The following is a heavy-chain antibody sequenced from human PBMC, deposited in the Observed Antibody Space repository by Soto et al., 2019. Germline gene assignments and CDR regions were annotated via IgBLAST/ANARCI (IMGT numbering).Heavy chain of an antibody. J-gene: IGHJ4*02. Sequence: QEQLVESGGDVVQPGRSLTLSCAASGVTFSANAMHWVRQAPGKGLEGVAVIAYDGTIKIYRDSVKGRFPISRDDSKRTLYLQMNSLRPEDTAVYYCARDKIKGAPDYLDSWGQGTLVTVSS. CDR1: GVTFSANA. CDR3: ARDKIKGAPDYLDS. CDR2: IAYDGTIK. V-gene: IGHV3-30-3*01. D-gene: IGHD1-26*01.